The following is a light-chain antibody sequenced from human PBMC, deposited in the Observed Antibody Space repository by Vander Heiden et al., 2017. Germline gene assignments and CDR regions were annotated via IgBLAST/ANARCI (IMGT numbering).Light chain of an antibody. CDR2: EVS. CDR3: SSFTSSTTYV. Sequence: QSAPTQPASVSGSPGPSFTLSCTGTSSDVGGYNHVSWYQHHPGKAPKLMIHEVSNRPSGVSTRFSGSKSGNTASLTISGLQPEDEADYYCSSFTSSTTYVFGTGTKVTVL. CDR1: SSDVGGYNH. J-gene: IGLJ1*01. V-gene: IGLV2-14*01.